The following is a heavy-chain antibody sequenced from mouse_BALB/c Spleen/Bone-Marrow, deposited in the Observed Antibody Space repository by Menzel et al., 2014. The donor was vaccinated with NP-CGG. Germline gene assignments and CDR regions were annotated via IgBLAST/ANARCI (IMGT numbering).Heavy chain of an antibody. J-gene: IGHJ2*01. D-gene: IGHD1-1*01. CDR1: GFTFTDYY. CDR3: ARDDYGRGY. V-gene: IGHV7-3*02. Sequence: EVKLVESGGGLVQPGGSLRLSCATSGFTFTDYYMSWVRPPPGKALEWLGFIRNKANGYTTEYSASVKGRFTISRDNSQSILYLQMNTLRAEDSATYYCARDDYGRGYWGQGTTLTVSS. CDR2: IRNKANGYTT.